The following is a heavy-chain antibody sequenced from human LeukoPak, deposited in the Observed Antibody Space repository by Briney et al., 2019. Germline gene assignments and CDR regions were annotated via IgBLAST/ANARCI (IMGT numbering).Heavy chain of an antibody. CDR1: GGSISSGGYS. J-gene: IGHJ4*02. V-gene: IGHV4-30-2*01. CDR3: ARGNGYSYDLLRYLDY. CDR2: IYHSGST. D-gene: IGHD5-18*01. Sequence: PSQTLSLTCAVSGGSISSGGYSWSWIRQPPGKGLEWIGYIYHSGSTYYNPSLKSRVTISVDRSKNQFSLKLSSVTAADTAVYYCARGNGYSYDLLRYLDYWGQGTLVTVSS.